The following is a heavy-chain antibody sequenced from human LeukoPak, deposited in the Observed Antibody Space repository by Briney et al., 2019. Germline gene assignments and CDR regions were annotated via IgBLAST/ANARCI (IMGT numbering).Heavy chain of an antibody. CDR1: GYIFINHG. J-gene: IGHJ4*02. CDR2: ISAYNGNT. D-gene: IGHD3-16*01. V-gene: IGHV1-18*01. Sequence: ASVKVSCKASGYIFINHGIAWVRQAPGQGLEYMGWISAYNGNTDYAQNLQGRVTMTTDTSTTTAYMELRSLTSDDTAVYYYARWGPSPSDYWGQGTLVTVSS. CDR3: ARWGPSPSDY.